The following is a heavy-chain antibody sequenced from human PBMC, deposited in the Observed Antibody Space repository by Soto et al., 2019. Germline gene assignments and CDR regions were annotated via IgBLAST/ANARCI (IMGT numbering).Heavy chain of an antibody. J-gene: IGHJ6*02. CDR2: IYYSGST. D-gene: IGHD3-3*01. CDR1: GGSISSSSYY. CDR3: ARHVTIFGVVMPVYGMDV. Sequence: SETLSLTCTVSGGSISSSSYYWGWIRQPPGKGLEWIGSIYYSGSTYYNPSLKSRVTISVDTSKNQFSLKLSSVTAADTAVYYCARHVTIFGVVMPVYGMDVWGQGTTVTVSS. V-gene: IGHV4-39*01.